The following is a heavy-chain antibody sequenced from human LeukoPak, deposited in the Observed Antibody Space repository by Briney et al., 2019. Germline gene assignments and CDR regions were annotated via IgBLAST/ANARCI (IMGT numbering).Heavy chain of an antibody. D-gene: IGHD3-9*01. V-gene: IGHV3-72*01. J-gene: IGHJ4*02. CDR2: SKNKANAYST. CDR3: SRIFYHGSTGYYPDH. Sequence: PGGSLRLSCAVSGFTFSDHHMDWVRQAPGKGLEWIGRSKNKANAYSTVYAASVKGRFTFSRDDRKNSLYLQMDSLKDEDTAVYYCSRIFYHGSTGYYPDHWGLGTLVTVSS. CDR1: GFTFSDHH.